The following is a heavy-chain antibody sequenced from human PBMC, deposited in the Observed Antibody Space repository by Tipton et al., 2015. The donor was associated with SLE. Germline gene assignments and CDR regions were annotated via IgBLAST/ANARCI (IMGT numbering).Heavy chain of an antibody. CDR1: GFTFSDYY. J-gene: IGHJ4*02. D-gene: IGHD3-22*01. V-gene: IGHV3-11*01. CDR3: ARPDWVTEYDSSGLDY. CDR2: ISSSGSTI. Sequence: SLRLSCAASGFTFSDYYMSWIRQAPGKGLEWVSYISSSGSTIYYADSVKGRFTISRDNAKNSLYLQMNSLRAEDTAVYYCARPDWVTEYDSSGLDYWGQGTLVTVSS.